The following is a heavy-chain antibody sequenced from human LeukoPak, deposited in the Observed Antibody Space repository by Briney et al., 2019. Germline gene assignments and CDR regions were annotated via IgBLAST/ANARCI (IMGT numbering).Heavy chain of an antibody. D-gene: IGHD2-15*01. CDR2: IYPGDSDT. CDR1: GYTFTNYW. J-gene: IGHJ4*02. V-gene: IGHV5-51*01. CDR3: ASRYCSGGICYLN. Sequence: GESLKISCKGSGYTFTNYWIGWVRQMPGKGLEWMGIIYPGDSDTRYSPSFQGQVTISADKSISTAYLQWSSLKASDTAMYYCASRYCSGGICYLNWGQGTLVTVSS.